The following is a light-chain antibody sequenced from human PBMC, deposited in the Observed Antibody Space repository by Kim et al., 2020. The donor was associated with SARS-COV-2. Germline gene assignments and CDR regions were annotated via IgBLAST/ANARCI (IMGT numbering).Light chain of an antibody. CDR3: AAWDDILSGQV. CDR1: SANIGSNY. J-gene: IGLJ1*01. Sequence: GQRVAMSWSGSSANIGSNYVYWYQQLPGTAPKLRIYRNYQQPSGVPDRFSGSESGTSASLAISGLRSEDEAEYYCAAWDDILSGQVFGTGTKVTVL. CDR2: RNY. V-gene: IGLV1-47*01.